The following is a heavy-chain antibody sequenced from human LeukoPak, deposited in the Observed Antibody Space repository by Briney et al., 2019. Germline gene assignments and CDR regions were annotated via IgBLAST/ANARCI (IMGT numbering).Heavy chain of an antibody. CDR3: AKDGYSYGPPYFDY. Sequence: GGSLRLSCAASGFTFSSYAMSWVRQAPGNGLEWDSAISGSGGSTYYADSVKGRFTISRDNSKDTLYLQMNSLRAEDTAVYYCAKDGYSYGPPYFDYWGQGTLVTVSS. D-gene: IGHD5-18*01. CDR2: ISGSGGST. J-gene: IGHJ4*02. V-gene: IGHV3-23*01. CDR1: GFTFSSYA.